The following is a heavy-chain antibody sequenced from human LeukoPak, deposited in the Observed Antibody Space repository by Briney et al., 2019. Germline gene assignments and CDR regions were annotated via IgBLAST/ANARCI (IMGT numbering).Heavy chain of an antibody. CDR3: ARYHSDRGYSYGYYY. J-gene: IGHJ4*02. D-gene: IGHD5-18*01. CDR1: GGTFSSYA. V-gene: IGHV1-69*04. Sequence: SVKVSCKASGGTFSSYAIRWVRQAPGQGLAWMGRIIPILGIANYAQKFQGRVTITADKSTSTAYMELSSLRSEDTAVYYRARYHSDRGYSYGYYYWGQGTLVTVSS. CDR2: IIPILGIA.